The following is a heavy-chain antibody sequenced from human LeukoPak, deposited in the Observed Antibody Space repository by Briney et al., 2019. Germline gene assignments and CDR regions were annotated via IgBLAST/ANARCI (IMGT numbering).Heavy chain of an antibody. D-gene: IGHD1-7*01. J-gene: IGHJ6*02. V-gene: IGHV1-46*01. CDR1: GYTFTSYY. Sequence: ASVKVSCKASGYTFTSYYMHWVRQAPGQGLEWMGIINPSGGSTSYAQKFQGRVTMTRDTSTSTVYMELSSLRSEDTAVYYCARAPITGTPYYYYGMDVWGQGTTVTVSS. CDR3: ARAPITGTPYYYYGMDV. CDR2: INPSGGST.